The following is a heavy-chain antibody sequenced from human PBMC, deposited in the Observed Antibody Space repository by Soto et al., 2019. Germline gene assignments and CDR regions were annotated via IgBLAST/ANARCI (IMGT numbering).Heavy chain of an antibody. CDR3: ARDRMRRWLQLRGDAFDI. J-gene: IGHJ3*02. CDR2: ISYDGSNK. V-gene: IGHV3-30-3*01. CDR1: GFTFSSYA. D-gene: IGHD5-12*01. Sequence: PGGSLRLSCAASGFTFSSYAMHWVRQAPGKGLEWVAVISYDGSNKYYADSVKGRFTISRDNAKNSLYLQMNSLRAEDTAVYYCARDRMRRWLQLRGDAFDIWGQGTMVTVSS.